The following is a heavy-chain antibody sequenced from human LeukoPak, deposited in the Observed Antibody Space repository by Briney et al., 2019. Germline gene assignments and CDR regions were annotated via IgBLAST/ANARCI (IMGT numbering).Heavy chain of an antibody. CDR1: RFSFTHSW. CDR2: MSSSSRYI. Sequence: PGGSLRLSCAASRFSFTHSWMNWVRQAPGEGLEWVSSMSSSSRYIYYADSVKGRFTISRDNAKNSLYLQMNSLRAEDTAVYYCARGGVTAMVPHFDYWGQGTLVTVSS. V-gene: IGHV3-21*01. J-gene: IGHJ4*02. CDR3: ARGGVTAMVPHFDY. D-gene: IGHD5-18*01.